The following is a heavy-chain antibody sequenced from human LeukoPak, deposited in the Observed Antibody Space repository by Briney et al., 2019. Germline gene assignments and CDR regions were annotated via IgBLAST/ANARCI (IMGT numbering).Heavy chain of an antibody. CDR3: ATGTTNVWAFDY. CDR2: FDPEDGET. J-gene: IGHJ4*02. V-gene: IGHV1-24*01. CDR1: GYTLTELS. D-gene: IGHD1-7*01. Sequence: GASVKVSCKVSGYTLTELSMHWLRQAPGKGLEWMGGFDPEDGETIYAQKFQGRVTMTEDTSTDTAYMELSSLRSEDTAVYYCATGTTNVWAFDYWGQGTLVTVSS.